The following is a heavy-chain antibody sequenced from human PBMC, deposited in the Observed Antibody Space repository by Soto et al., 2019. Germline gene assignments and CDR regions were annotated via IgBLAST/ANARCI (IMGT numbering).Heavy chain of an antibody. CDR2: IKYSGTT. CDR3: ARHGITGSYYAAFDI. D-gene: IGHD1-26*01. J-gene: IGHJ3*02. Sequence: PSHTQSLTDTGPVGSISRTRCHPGRIRQPPGKGLEWIASIKYSGTTFYNPSLKSRVTLSVDTSKNQFALKLSSVTAAETAVYYCARHGITGSYYAAFDIWGQGTMVT. V-gene: IGHV4-39*01. CDR1: VGSISRTRCH.